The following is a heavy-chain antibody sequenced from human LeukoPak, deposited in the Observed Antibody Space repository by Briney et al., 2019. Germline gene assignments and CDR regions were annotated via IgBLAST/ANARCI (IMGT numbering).Heavy chain of an antibody. J-gene: IGHJ6*03. CDR3: ARDLRYCSSTSCYPWNYYYYMDV. Sequence: QPGGSLRLSCAASGFTFSSYWMSWVRQAPGKGLEWVANIKQDGSEKYCVDSVKGRFTISRDDAKNSLYLQMNSLRAEDTAVYYCARDLRYCSSTSCYPWNYYYYMDVWGKGTTVTVSS. CDR2: IKQDGSEK. CDR1: GFTFSSYW. D-gene: IGHD2-2*01. V-gene: IGHV3-7*01.